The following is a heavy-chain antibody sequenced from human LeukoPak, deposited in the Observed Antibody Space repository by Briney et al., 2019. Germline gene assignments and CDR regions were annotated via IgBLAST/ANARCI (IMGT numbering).Heavy chain of an antibody. V-gene: IGHV3-7*04. Sequence: GGSLRLSCAVSGFTFSDFWLSWVRQAPGRGLEWVANIHPEGNEKYHVESVKGRFTISRDNAKNSLFLQMNGLRVEDTAVYYCARGDAFSGDHWGQGTLVTVSS. CDR2: IHPEGNEK. CDR1: GFTFSDFW. J-gene: IGHJ4*02. CDR3: ARGDAFSGDH.